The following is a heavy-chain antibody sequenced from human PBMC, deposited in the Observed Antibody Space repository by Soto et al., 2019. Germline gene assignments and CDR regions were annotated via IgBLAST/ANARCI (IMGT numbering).Heavy chain of an antibody. CDR1: GGSFSSSTW. CDR3: ARDLGYYDFWSGSNYYYYGMDV. V-gene: IGHV4-4*02. Sequence: SETLSLTCAVSGGSFSSSTWWWWVRQPPGKGLEWMGEINHSGSTNYNPALKSRVTITVDKSKNHFYRKLSSVTAADTAVYYCARDLGYYDFWSGSNYYYYGMDVWGQGTTVTVSS. D-gene: IGHD3-3*01. CDR2: INHSGST. J-gene: IGHJ6*02.